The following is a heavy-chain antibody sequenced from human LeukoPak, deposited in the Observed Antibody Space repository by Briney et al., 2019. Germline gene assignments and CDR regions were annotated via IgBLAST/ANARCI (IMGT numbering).Heavy chain of an antibody. CDR3: ARARGRIAARPDWFDP. D-gene: IGHD6-6*01. CDR1: GFTFSSYA. CDR2: IIPIFGTA. V-gene: IGHV1-69*01. Sequence: GGSLRLSCAASGFTFSSYAISWVRQAPGQGLEWMGGIIPIFGTANYAQKFQGRVTITADESTSTAYMELSSLRSEDTAVYYCARARGRIAARPDWFDPWGQGTLVTVSS. J-gene: IGHJ5*02.